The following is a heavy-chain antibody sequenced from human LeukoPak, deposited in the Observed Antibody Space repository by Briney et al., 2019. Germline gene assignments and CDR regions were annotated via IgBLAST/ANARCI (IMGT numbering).Heavy chain of an antibody. V-gene: IGHV3-7*01. D-gene: IGHD3-10*02. Sequence: GGSLRLSCAASGFTFSNSWMSWVRQAPGKGLEWVAKIKQDGSEKYYADSVKGRFTISRDNAKNSLYLQMNSLRAEDTAVYYCAELGITMIGGVWGKGTTVTISS. CDR2: IKQDGSEK. CDR3: AELGITMIGGV. J-gene: IGHJ6*04. CDR1: GFTFSNSW.